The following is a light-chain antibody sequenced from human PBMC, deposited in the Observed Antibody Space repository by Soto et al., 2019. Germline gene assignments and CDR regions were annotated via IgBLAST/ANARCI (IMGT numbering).Light chain of an antibody. Sequence: QSVLTQPASVSGSPGQSITVSCTGTSSDVGGYSYVSWYQQHPGKAPKLLIYEVNIRPSGVSNRFSGSKSGNTASLTISGLQAEDEADYYCSSYTSSSTLVFGTGTKVTVL. CDR3: SSYTSSSTLV. J-gene: IGLJ1*01. V-gene: IGLV2-14*01. CDR2: EVN. CDR1: SSDVGGYSY.